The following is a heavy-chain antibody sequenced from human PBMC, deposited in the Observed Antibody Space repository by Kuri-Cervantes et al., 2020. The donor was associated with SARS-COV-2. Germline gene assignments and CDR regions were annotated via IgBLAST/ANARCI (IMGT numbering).Heavy chain of an antibody. J-gene: IGHJ4*02. CDR2: MNPNSGNT. D-gene: IGHD4/OR15-4a*01. CDR3: ARGRLTRDY. CDR1: GYTFTSHD. Sequence: ASVKVSCKASGYTFTSHDINWVRQATGQGLEWMGWMNPNSGNTGYAQKFQGRVTIARNTSISIAYMELSSLRSEVAAVYYCARGRLTRDYWGQGTLVTVPS. V-gene: IGHV1-8*03.